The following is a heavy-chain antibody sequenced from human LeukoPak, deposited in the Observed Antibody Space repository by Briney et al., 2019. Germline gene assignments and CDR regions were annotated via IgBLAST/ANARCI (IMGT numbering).Heavy chain of an antibody. CDR3: AKHPPRNSGSYYYFDY. CDR2: ISGSGAST. D-gene: IGHD1-26*01. V-gene: IGHV3-23*01. CDR1: GFTFSSYA. Sequence: GGSLRLSCAASGFTFSSYAMSWVRQAPGKGLEWVSTISGSGASTYYADSVKGRFTISRDNSKNTLYLQMNSLRAEDTAIYYCAKHPPRNSGSYYYFDYWGQGTLVTVSS. J-gene: IGHJ4*02.